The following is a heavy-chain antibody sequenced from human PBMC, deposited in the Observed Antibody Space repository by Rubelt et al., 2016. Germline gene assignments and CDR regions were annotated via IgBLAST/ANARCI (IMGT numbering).Heavy chain of an antibody. V-gene: IGHV1-69*01. Sequence: GAEVKKPGSSVKVSCKASGGTFSSYAISWVRQAPGQGLEWMGGIIPIFGTANYAQKFQGRVTITADESTSTAYMELSSLRSEDTAVYYCARVLWELLVDYYYGMDVWGQGTTVTVSS. J-gene: IGHJ6*02. D-gene: IGHD1-26*01. CDR2: IIPIFGTA. CDR3: ARVLWELLVDYYYGMDV. CDR1: GGTFSSYA.